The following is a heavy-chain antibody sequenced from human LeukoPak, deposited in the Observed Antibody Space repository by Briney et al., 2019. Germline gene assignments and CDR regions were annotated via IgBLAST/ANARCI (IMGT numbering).Heavy chain of an antibody. J-gene: IGHJ4*02. V-gene: IGHV3-7*05. CDR2: IKEDGSEK. CDR3: ARDWGAAGLWDY. Sequence: PGGSLRLTCASSGFTFSNYWMSWVRRAPGKGLEWVANIKEDGSEKDYVDSVKGRFTISRDNAKNSLYLQMNSLRAEDTAIYYCARDWGAAGLWDYWGQGTLVTVSS. CDR1: GFTFSNYW. D-gene: IGHD6-13*01.